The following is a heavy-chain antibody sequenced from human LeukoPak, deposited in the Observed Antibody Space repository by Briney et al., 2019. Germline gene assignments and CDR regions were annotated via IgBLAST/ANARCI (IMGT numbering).Heavy chain of an antibody. J-gene: IGHJ5*02. CDR3: ARVCSVTKRVKFLSNWFDP. CDR2: IFYSGGT. V-gene: IGHV4-59*01. D-gene: IGHD4-17*01. Sequence: SETLSLTCIVSGASLSTYYGTWIRQPPGKGLEWIGYIFYSGGTDYNSSLKSRVTLSIDTSKNQFSLELTSVTAADTAVYYCARVCSVTKRVKFLSNWFDPWGQGTLVTVSS. CDR1: GASLSTYY.